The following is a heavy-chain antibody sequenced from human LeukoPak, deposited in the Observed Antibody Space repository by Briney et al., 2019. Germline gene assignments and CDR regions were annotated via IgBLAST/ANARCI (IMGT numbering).Heavy chain of an antibody. CDR1: GFTFSSYS. Sequence: PGGFLRLSCAASGFTFSSYSMNWVRQAPGKGLEWVSSISSSSSYIYYADSVKGRFTISRDNAKNSLYLQMNSLRAEDTAVYYCAREDSGSYLDAFDIWGQGTMVTVSS. D-gene: IGHD1-26*01. CDR2: ISSSSSYI. CDR3: AREDSGSYLDAFDI. J-gene: IGHJ3*02. V-gene: IGHV3-21*01.